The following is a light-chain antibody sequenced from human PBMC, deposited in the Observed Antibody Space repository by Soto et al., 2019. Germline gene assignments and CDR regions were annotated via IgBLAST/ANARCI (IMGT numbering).Light chain of an antibody. CDR2: DAS. CDR1: QDVSKY. V-gene: IGKV1-33*01. Sequence: DIPMTQSPSSLSASIGDRVTITCQASQDVSKYLTWYQQKPGKAPKLLIYDASILETGVPSRFSGSGSGTDFTFTISSLQPEDIATYYCRQYDNLPYTFGQGTKLEIK. CDR3: RQYDNLPYT. J-gene: IGKJ2*01.